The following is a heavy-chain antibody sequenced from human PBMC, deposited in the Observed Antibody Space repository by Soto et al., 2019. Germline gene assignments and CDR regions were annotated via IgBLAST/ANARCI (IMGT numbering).Heavy chain of an antibody. CDR2: TIPILAMS. V-gene: IGHV1-69*02. CDR3: AASYGSGSRAFAY. Sequence: QVQRVQSGPEVKMPGSSVKVSCKASGDTFNSYTINWVRQAPGQGLQWMGRTIPILAMSNYALKFQGRVTITADKSTTTAYMERSRLRSDEPAVYYCAASYGSGSRAFAYWGQGTLFTVSS. D-gene: IGHD3-10*01. J-gene: IGHJ4*02. CDR1: GDTFNSYT.